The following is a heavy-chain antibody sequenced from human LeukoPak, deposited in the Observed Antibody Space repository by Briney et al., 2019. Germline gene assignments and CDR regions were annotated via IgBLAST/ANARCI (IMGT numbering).Heavy chain of an antibody. V-gene: IGHV5-51*01. CDR2: IHPGDSGT. CDR1: GYIFTNYW. J-gene: IGHJ4*02. D-gene: IGHD5-18*01. CDR3: ARGGTYRYGSSDY. Sequence: GESLKISCKGSGYIFTNYWLGWVRQMPGKGLEWMGTIHPGDSGTRYSPSFQGQVTMSVDESITTAYLQWSSLRASDSAIYYCARGGTYRYGSSDYWGQGTLVTVSS.